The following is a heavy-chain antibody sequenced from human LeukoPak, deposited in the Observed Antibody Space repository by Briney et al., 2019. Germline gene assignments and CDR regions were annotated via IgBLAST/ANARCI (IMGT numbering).Heavy chain of an antibody. CDR2: INPNSGGT. CDR1: GYTFTGYY. Sequence: ASVKVSCKASGYTFTGYYMHWVRQAPGQGLEWMGWINPNSGGTNYAQKFQGRVTMTRDTSISTAYTELSRLRSDDTAVYYCARDLGLTVTTWEGYYFDYWGQGTLVTVSS. CDR3: ARDLGLTVTTWEGYYFDY. D-gene: IGHD4-17*01. V-gene: IGHV1-2*02. J-gene: IGHJ4*02.